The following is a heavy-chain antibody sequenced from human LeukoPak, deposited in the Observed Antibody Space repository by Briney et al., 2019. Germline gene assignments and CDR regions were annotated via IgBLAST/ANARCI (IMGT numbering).Heavy chain of an antibody. D-gene: IGHD3-10*01. CDR2: IYSGGST. CDR3: AREVYYYGSGSYYSLPGGYYFDY. Sequence: GGSLRLSCAASGFTLSSNYVSWVRQAPGKGLEWVSVIYSGGSTYYADSVKGRFTISRDNSKNTLYLQMNSLRAKDTAVYYCAREVYYYGSGSYYSLPGGYYFDYWGQGTLVTVSS. CDR1: GFTLSSNY. V-gene: IGHV3-66*01. J-gene: IGHJ4*02.